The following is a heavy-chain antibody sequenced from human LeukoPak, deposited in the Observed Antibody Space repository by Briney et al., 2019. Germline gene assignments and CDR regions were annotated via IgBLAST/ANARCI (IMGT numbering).Heavy chain of an antibody. Sequence: GGSLRLSCAASGFTFSSYSMNWVRQAPGKGLEWVSSISSSSSYIYYADSVKGRFTISRDNAKNSLYLRMNSLRAEDTAVYYCARTLDYGDYVDYWGQGTLVTVSS. V-gene: IGHV3-21*01. CDR3: ARTLDYGDYVDY. J-gene: IGHJ4*02. D-gene: IGHD4-17*01. CDR1: GFTFSSYS. CDR2: ISSSSSYI.